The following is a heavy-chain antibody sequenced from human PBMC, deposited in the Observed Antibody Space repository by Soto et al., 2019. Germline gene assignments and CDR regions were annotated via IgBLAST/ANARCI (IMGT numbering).Heavy chain of an antibody. CDR2: VYWNDDA. CDR1: GISLSTSGVG. CDR3: ARGLASLPVFAFDI. J-gene: IGHJ3*02. V-gene: IGHV2-5*01. Sequence: ESGPTLVNPTQTLTLTCTLSGISLSTSGVGLGWIRQTPGKALEWLALVYWNDDAHYSPSLRSRLTIAKDTSKNQAALTMTNMDPVDTATYYCARGLASLPVFAFDIWGQGTVVTVSS.